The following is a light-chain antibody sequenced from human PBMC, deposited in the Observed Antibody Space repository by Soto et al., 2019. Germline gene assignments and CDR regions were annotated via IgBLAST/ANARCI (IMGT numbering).Light chain of an antibody. V-gene: IGLV2-14*01. CDR2: EVS. Sequence: QSALTQPRSVSGSPGQSVTTSCTGTNSDVGAYNYVSWYQQHPGKAPKLMIYEVSNRPSGVSNRFSGSKSGNTASLTISGLQAEDEADYYCSSYTSSSSLYVFGTGTKLTVL. CDR1: NSDVGAYNY. CDR3: SSYTSSSSLYV. J-gene: IGLJ1*01.